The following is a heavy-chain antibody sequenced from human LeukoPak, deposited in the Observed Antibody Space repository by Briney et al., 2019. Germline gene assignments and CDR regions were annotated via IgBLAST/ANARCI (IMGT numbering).Heavy chain of an antibody. Sequence: ASVKVSCKSSGYTFTSYYMHWVRQAPGQGLEWMGLINPSGGSTSYAQKFQGRVTMTRDTSTSTVYMELSSLRSEDTAVYYCARGASRRPYQLLEVGLRWFDPWGQGTLVTVSS. V-gene: IGHV1-46*01. CDR1: GYTFTSYY. J-gene: IGHJ5*02. D-gene: IGHD2-2*01. CDR3: ARGASRRPYQLLEVGLRWFDP. CDR2: INPSGGST.